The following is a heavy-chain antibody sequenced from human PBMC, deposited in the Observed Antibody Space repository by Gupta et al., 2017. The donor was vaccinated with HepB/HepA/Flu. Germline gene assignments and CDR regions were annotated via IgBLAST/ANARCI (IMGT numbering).Heavy chain of an antibody. CDR3: ARGYGDLF. V-gene: IGHV3-7*04. Sequence: EVQLVESGGGLVQPGGSRGLSCAASGFPFRSSWMTWVRQAPGKGLEWLANIKEDGTGKNYADSVKGRFTISRDNAENSIYLQMNSLRDEDTAVYYCARGYGDLFWGQGTLVTVSS. D-gene: IGHD3-10*01. CDR1: GFPFRSSW. J-gene: IGHJ4*02. CDR2: IKEDGTGK.